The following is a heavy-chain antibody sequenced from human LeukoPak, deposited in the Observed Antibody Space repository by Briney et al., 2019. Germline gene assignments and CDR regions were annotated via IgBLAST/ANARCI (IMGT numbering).Heavy chain of an antibody. D-gene: IGHD3-22*01. Sequence: GGSLRLSCAVSGVTLSNYGMSWVRQAPGKGLEWVAGISDSGGRTNYADSVKGRFTISRDNPKNTLYLQMNSLRAEDTAVYFCAKRGVVIRVILVGLHKEAYYFDSWGQGALVTVSS. CDR2: ISDSGGRT. CDR3: AKRGVVIRVILVGLHKEAYYFDS. CDR1: GVTLSNYG. V-gene: IGHV3-23*01. J-gene: IGHJ4*02.